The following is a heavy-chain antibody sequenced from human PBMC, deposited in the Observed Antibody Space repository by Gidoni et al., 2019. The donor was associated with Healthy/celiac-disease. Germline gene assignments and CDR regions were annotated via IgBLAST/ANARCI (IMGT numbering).Heavy chain of an antibody. CDR1: GFTFSSYW. J-gene: IGHJ6*02. CDR3: ARDPPLYGDYALGPFDYYYGMDV. CDR2: IKQDGSMK. D-gene: IGHD4-17*01. Sequence: EVQLVESGGGLVQPGGSLRLSCAASGFTFSSYWMSWVRQAPGKGLEWVANIKQDGSMKYYVDSVKGRFTISRDNAKNSLYLQMNSLRAEDTAVYYCARDPPLYGDYALGPFDYYYGMDVWGQGTTVTVSS. V-gene: IGHV3-7*01.